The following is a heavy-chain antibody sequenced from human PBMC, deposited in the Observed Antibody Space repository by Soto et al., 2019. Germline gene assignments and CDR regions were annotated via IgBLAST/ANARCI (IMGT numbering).Heavy chain of an antibody. Sequence: QVQLVQSGAEVKKPGASVKVSCKASGYTFTGYGISWVRQAPGQGLEWMGWISPYNGNTNYAQKLQDRVTMTTDTXXSXAXXELGSLRSGDTAVYYCARDYYESSGYYYYYYGMDVWGQGTTVTVSS. CDR1: GYTFTGYG. V-gene: IGHV1-18*01. J-gene: IGHJ6*02. D-gene: IGHD3-22*01. CDR2: ISPYNGNT. CDR3: ARDYYESSGYYYYYYGMDV.